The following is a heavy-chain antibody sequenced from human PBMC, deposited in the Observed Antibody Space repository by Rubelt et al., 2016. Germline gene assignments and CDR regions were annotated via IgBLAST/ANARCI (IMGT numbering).Heavy chain of an antibody. D-gene: IGHD6-19*01. J-gene: IGHJ4*02. Sequence: QVQLVQSGAEVKKSGASVKVSCKASGYTFSKYGISWVRQAPGQGLEWMGWINPNSGGTNYAQKFQGRVTMTRDTSISTAYMELSRLRSDDTAVYYCARDLYKGPRWLVAYWGQGTLVTVSS. V-gene: IGHV1-2*02. CDR2: INPNSGGT. CDR1: GYTFSKYG. CDR3: ARDLYKGPRWLVAY.